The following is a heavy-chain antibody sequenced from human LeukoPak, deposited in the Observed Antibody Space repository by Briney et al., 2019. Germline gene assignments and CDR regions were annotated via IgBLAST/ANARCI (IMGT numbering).Heavy chain of an antibody. CDR1: GGSISSYY. CDR2: VYYSGST. J-gene: IGHJ4*02. CDR3: ARGGGALQFDY. D-gene: IGHD3-10*01. Sequence: SETLSLTCTVSGGSISSYYWSLIRQPPGRGLEWIGYVYYSGSTNYSPSLKSRVTISVDTSKNQFSLKLSSMTAADTAIYYCARGGGALQFDYWGQGTLVTVSS. V-gene: IGHV4-59*01.